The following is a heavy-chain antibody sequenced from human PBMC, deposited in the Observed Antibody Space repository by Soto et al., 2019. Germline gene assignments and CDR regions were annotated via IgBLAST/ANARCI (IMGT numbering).Heavy chain of an antibody. Sequence: SGGSLRLSCAASGFTFSSYAMHWVRQAPGKGLEWVAVISYDGSNKYYADSVKGRFTISRDNSKNTLYLQMNSLRAEDTAVYYCARWPNAVAGTSGYFDYWGQGTLVTVSS. J-gene: IGHJ4*02. CDR1: GFTFSSYA. D-gene: IGHD6-19*01. V-gene: IGHV3-30-3*01. CDR2: ISYDGSNK. CDR3: ARWPNAVAGTSGYFDY.